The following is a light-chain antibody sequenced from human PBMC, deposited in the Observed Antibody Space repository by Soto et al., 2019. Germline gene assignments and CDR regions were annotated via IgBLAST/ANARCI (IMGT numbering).Light chain of an antibody. Sequence: EVVLTQSPATLSLSPGERATLSCRANQSVSANYLAWYQQKPGQAPRLLIYGASSRATAIPDRFSGSGSGTDFTLTISRLEPEDFAAFYCHQYGSSPFTFGPGTKVDIK. CDR2: GAS. CDR3: HQYGSSPFT. CDR1: QSVSANY. J-gene: IGKJ3*01. V-gene: IGKV3-20*01.